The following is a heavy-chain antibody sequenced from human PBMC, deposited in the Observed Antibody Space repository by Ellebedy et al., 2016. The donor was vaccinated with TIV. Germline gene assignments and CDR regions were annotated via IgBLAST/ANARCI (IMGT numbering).Heavy chain of an antibody. CDR3: ATDGSYGDFRSPAHAFES. D-gene: IGHD4-17*01. Sequence: GGSLRLSCAASGFSFNSYWMSWVRQAPGKGLEWVANINQDGSERYYVDSVKGRFTISRDNAKNSLYLQMNSLRAEDTAVYYCATDGSYGDFRSPAHAFESWGQGTMVSVSS. J-gene: IGHJ3*02. CDR2: INQDGSER. CDR1: GFSFNSYW. V-gene: IGHV3-7*01.